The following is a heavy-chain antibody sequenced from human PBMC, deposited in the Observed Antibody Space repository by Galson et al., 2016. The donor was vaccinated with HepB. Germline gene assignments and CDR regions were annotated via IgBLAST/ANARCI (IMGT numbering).Heavy chain of an antibody. J-gene: IGHJ6*02. V-gene: IGHV4-30-4*01. CDR3: ARDSTTSPREYYGIDV. CDR1: GASISRGDYY. Sequence: TLSLTCSVSGASISRGDYYWSWIRQPPGKGLEWIGYIHSSGTTQYNPSPKRRLIISLDTSWNQFSLKLSAVTAADTAVYYCARDSTTSPREYYGIDVWGQGTTVTVSS. CDR2: IHSSGTT. D-gene: IGHD2-2*01.